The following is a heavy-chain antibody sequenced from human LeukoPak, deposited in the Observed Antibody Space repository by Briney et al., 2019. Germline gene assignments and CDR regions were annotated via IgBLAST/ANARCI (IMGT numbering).Heavy chain of an antibody. J-gene: IGHJ6*03. CDR3: ARDYLGSGWPYYYYYMDV. CDR2: ISSSSSTI. CDR1: GFTFSSYS. Sequence: PGGSLRLSCAASGFTFSSYSVNWVRQAPGKGLEWVSYISSSSSTIYYADSMKGRFTISRDNAKNSLYLQMNSLRDEDTAVYYCARDYLGSGWPYYYYYMDVWGKGTTVTVSS. V-gene: IGHV3-48*02. D-gene: IGHD6-19*01.